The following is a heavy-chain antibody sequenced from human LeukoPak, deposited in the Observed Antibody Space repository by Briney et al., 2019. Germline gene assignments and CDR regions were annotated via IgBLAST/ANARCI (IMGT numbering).Heavy chain of an antibody. CDR1: GWSFNDRY. D-gene: IGHD2-2*01. Sequence: SETLSLTCAVYGWSFNDRYWNWIRQPPGKGLEWIGEINARGDTNYNPSLKSRVTISVDTSKKQFSLRITSMIAADTALYYCARGQLPADRGYNWFDPWGQGTLVTVSS. CDR3: ARGQLPADRGYNWFDP. J-gene: IGHJ5*02. CDR2: INARGDT. V-gene: IGHV4-34*01.